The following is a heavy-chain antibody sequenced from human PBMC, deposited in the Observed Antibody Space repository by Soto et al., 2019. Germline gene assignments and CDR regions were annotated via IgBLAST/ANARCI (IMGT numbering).Heavy chain of an antibody. V-gene: IGHV3-48*02. CDR2: ISTSGATR. Sequence: PGGSLRLSCVASGFTFSTDSMNWVRQAPGKGLERVAHISTSGATRYYADSVKGRFTISRDNAKTSLYLQMDSLRNEDTAVYYCSRDPPTIASAGREDYWGQGTLVTVSS. CDR1: GFTFSTDS. D-gene: IGHD6-13*01. J-gene: IGHJ4*02. CDR3: SRDPPTIASAGREDY.